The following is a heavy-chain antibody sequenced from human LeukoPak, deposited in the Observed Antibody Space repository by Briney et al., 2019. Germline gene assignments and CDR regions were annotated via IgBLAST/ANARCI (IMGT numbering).Heavy chain of an antibody. CDR3: ARRGLPNAVDI. CDR1: GVSISNYY. V-gene: IGHV4-59*08. D-gene: IGHD2-15*01. CDR2: FHYSGST. Sequence: SETLSLTCTVSGVSISNYYWTWIRQPPGKGLESIGYFHYSGSTNYNPSLKSRVTISVDPSKNQCSLNLTSVTAAATAVYYCARRGLPNAVDIWGQGTMATVS. J-gene: IGHJ3*02.